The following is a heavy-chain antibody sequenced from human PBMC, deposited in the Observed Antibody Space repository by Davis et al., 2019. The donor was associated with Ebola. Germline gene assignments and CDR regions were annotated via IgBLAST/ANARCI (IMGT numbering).Heavy chain of an antibody. Sequence: GESLKISCAASGFTFSSYAMHWVRQAPGKGLEWVSAISGSGGSTYYADSVKGRFTISRDNSKKTLYLKMNSLRAEETAVYYCAKSGLSCGVVKHHYGMDVWGKGTTVTVSS. D-gene: IGHD3-3*01. CDR1: GFTFSSYA. CDR3: AKSGLSCGVVKHHYGMDV. V-gene: IGHV3-23*01. CDR2: ISGSGGST. J-gene: IGHJ6*04.